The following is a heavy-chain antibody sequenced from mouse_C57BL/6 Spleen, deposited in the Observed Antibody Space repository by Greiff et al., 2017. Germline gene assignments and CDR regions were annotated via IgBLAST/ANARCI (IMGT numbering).Heavy chain of an antibody. Sequence: QVQLQQPGAELVKPGASVKMSCKASGYTFTSYWITWVKQRPGQGLEWIGDIYPGSGSTNYNEKVKSKATLTVDTSSSTTYMQHSSLTSEDSAVYYCARWDITGADYLDDWVQGTTLTVSS. CDR3: ARWDITGADYLDD. CDR1: GYTFTSYW. J-gene: IGHJ2*01. V-gene: IGHV1-55*01. CDR2: IYPGSGST. D-gene: IGHD1-1*01.